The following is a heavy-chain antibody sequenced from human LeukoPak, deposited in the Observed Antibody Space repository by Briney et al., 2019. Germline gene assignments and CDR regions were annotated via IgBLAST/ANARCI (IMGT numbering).Heavy chain of an antibody. V-gene: IGHV4-34*01. J-gene: IGHJ4*02. D-gene: IGHD3-16*01. CDR1: GGSFSGYY. CDR3: ARVGDARIRLRPYYFDY. Sequence: PSETLSLTCAVYGGSFSGYYWSWIRQPPGKGLEWIGEINHSGSTNYDPSLKSRVTISVDTSKNQFSLKLSSVTAADTAVYYCARVGDARIRLRPYYFDYWGQGTLVTVSS. CDR2: INHSGST.